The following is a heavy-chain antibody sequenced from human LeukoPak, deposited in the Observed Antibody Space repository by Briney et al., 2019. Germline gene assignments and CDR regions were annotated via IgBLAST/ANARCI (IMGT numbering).Heavy chain of an antibody. V-gene: IGHV4-61*02. Sequence: TSQTLSLTCTVSGGSISSGGYYWSWIRQPAGKGLEWIGRIYTSGSTNYNPSLKSRVTMSVDTSKNQFSLKLSSVTAADTAVYYCARDNVLEWLPGYYYYYYMDVWGKGTTVTVSS. CDR3: ARDNVLEWLPGYYYYYYMDV. CDR2: IYTSGST. D-gene: IGHD3-3*01. CDR1: GGSISSGGYY. J-gene: IGHJ6*03.